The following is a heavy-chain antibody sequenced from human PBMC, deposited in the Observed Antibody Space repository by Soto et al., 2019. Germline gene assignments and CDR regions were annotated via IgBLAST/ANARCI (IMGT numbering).Heavy chain of an antibody. CDR2: IIPIFGTA. V-gene: IGHV1-69*01. CDR3: ARDLEGGSFHNWFDP. Sequence: QVQLVQSGAEVKKPVSSVKVSCKASGGTFSSYAISWVRQAPGQGLEWMGGIIPIFGTANYAQKFQGRVTITADESTSTAYMELSSLRSEDTAVYYCARDLEGGSFHNWFDPWGQGTLVTVSS. CDR1: GGTFSSYA. J-gene: IGHJ5*02. D-gene: IGHD2-15*01.